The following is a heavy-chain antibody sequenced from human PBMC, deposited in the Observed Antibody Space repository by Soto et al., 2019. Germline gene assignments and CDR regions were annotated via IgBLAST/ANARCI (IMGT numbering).Heavy chain of an antibody. CDR3: ARAGVGSRWPLDFDY. V-gene: IGHV4-34*01. CDR1: GESFSGYY. D-gene: IGHD6-13*01. J-gene: IGHJ4*02. Sequence: QVQLQQWGAGLLKPSETLSLTCAVYGESFSGYYWCWIRQPPGKGLEGIGEINHNGRTTNYPSLNSRVTIPEHTSENQFPLPLASVTPSDTAVYYWARAGVGSRWPLDFDYWGQGSQVTVSS. CDR2: INHNGRT.